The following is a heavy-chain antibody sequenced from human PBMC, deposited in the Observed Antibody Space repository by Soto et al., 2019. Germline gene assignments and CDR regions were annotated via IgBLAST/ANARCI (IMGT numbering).Heavy chain of an antibody. V-gene: IGHV1-18*01. D-gene: IGHD1-20*01. CDR3: ARDPLNWNDPIFDY. CDR1: GGTFSSYA. Sequence: ASVKVSCKASGGTFSSYAISWVRQAPGQGLEWMGWISAYNGNTNYAQKLQGRVTMTTDTSTSTAYMELRSLRSDDTAVYYCARDPLNWNDPIFDYWGQGTLVTVSS. J-gene: IGHJ4*02. CDR2: ISAYNGNT.